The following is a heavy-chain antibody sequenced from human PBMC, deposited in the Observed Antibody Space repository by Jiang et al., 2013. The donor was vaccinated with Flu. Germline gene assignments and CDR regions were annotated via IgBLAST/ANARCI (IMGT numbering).Heavy chain of an antibody. CDR2: MHPGDSDT. J-gene: IGHJ4*02. D-gene: IGHD3-10*01. CDR3: ARSLSAWGVSRLDS. CDR1: GYSFTSYW. V-gene: IGHV5-51*01. Sequence: GAEVKKPGESLKISCQGSGYSFTSYWIGWVRQMPGKGLEWMGVMHPGDSDTIYSPSIQGHVTVSADKSTSTAYLQWSSLKASDTAIYYCARSLSAWGVSRLDSWGQGTLVIVSS.